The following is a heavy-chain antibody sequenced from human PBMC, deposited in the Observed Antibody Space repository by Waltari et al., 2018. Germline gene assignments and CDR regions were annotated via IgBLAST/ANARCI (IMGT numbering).Heavy chain of an antibody. J-gene: IGHJ4*02. Sequence: QVQLQESGPGLVKPSETLSLTCAVSGYSISSGYYWGWIRQPPGKGLEWIGSIYHSGSTYYNPSLKSRVTISVDTSKNQFSLKLSSVTAADTAVYYCARVYCSGGSCLFDYWGQGTLVTVSS. CDR1: GYSISSGYY. D-gene: IGHD2-15*01. CDR2: IYHSGST. V-gene: IGHV4-38-2*01. CDR3: ARVYCSGGSCLFDY.